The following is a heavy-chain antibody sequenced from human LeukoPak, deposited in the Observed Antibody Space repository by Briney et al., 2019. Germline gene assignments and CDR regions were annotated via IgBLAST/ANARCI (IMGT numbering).Heavy chain of an antibody. CDR2: ISSSSSYI. J-gene: IGHJ4*02. Sequence: GGSLRLSCAASGFTFSSYSMNWVRQAPGKGLEWVSSISSSSSYIYYADSVKGRFTISRDNAKNSLYLQMNSLRAEDTALYYCAKELRGYSYGALGYWGQGTLVTVSS. CDR3: AKELRGYSYGALGY. D-gene: IGHD5-18*01. V-gene: IGHV3-21*04. CDR1: GFTFSSYS.